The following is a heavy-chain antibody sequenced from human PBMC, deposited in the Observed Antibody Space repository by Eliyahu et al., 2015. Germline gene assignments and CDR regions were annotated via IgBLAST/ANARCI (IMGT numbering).Heavy chain of an antibody. J-gene: IGHJ6*02. CDR1: GFIFSTYG. CDR2: IWHDGSKK. V-gene: IGHV3-33*01. D-gene: IGHD3-10*01. Sequence: QVQLVESGGGVVQPGKSLRLSCAASGFIFSTYGMHWVRQAPGKGLEWVAVIWHDGSKKXDTDSVKGRFTISRDNSKNTLYLEMNNLRSEDRAVYYCARDDYYGSGGYGGQYQYAMDVWGQGTTVTVSS. CDR3: ARDDYYGSGGYGGQYQYAMDV.